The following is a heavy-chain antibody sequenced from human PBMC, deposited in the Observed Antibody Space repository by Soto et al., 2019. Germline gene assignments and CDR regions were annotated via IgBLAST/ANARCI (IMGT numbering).Heavy chain of an antibody. Sequence: GGSLRLSCAASGFAFSGSAMYWVRQASGKGPEWVGRIRSKGHNYATEYAASVKGRFTISRDDSKNTAYLQMNSLRAEDTAIYYCAKIRLLTTVDYWGQGTLVTVSS. CDR1: GFAFSGSA. V-gene: IGHV3-73*01. J-gene: IGHJ4*02. CDR3: AKIRLLTTVDY. D-gene: IGHD4-17*01. CDR2: IRSKGHNYAT.